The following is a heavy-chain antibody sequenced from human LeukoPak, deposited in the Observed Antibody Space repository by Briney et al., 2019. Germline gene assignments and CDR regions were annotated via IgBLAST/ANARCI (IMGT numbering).Heavy chain of an antibody. V-gene: IGHV3-23*01. CDR3: AKVNTDRHYSTSYYMDV. CDR1: GFTFSSYA. CDR2: ISGSGGST. D-gene: IGHD4-11*01. Sequence: SGGSLRLSCAASGFTFSSYAMSWVRQAPGKGLEWVSAISGSGGSTYYADSVKGRFTISRDNSKNTLYLQMNSLRAEDTAVYYCAKVNTDRHYSTSYYMDVWGKGTTVTVSS. J-gene: IGHJ6*03.